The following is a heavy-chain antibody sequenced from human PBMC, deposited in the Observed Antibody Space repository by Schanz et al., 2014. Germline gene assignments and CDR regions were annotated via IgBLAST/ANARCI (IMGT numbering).Heavy chain of an antibody. CDR1: GFTFGDYA. D-gene: IGHD1-26*01. CDR2: ISGSSRTI. CDR3: ARGGSGSHYRLDY. J-gene: IGHJ4*02. V-gene: IGHV3-48*01. Sequence: EVQLVESGGGLIQPGGSLRLSCAASGFTFGDYAMTWVRQAPGKGLEWVSYISGSSRTIYYADSMKGRFTVSRDNAENALYLQMNSLRAEDTGLYFCARGGSGSHYRLDYWGQGTLVTVSS.